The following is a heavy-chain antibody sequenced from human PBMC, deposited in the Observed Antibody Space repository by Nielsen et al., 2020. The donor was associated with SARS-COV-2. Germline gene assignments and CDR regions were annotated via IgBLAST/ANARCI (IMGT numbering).Heavy chain of an antibody. Sequence: GGSLTLSCTASGFALSSYGMDWVRHLPGRGLEWLAHIRMSDGATQYADSVRGRFTISRDHAKNSVYLQLNSLIDEDTAVYFCAKELEVCCHYMDVWGKGTTVTVSS. J-gene: IGHJ6*03. CDR2: IRMSDGAT. V-gene: IGHV3-48*02. CDR3: AKELEVCCHYMDV. D-gene: IGHD1-1*01. CDR1: GFALSSYG.